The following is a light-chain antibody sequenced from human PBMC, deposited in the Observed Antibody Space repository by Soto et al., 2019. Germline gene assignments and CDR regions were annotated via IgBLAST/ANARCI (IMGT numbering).Light chain of an antibody. CDR1: QSLLHSNGYNY. CDR2: LGS. Sequence: DIVMTQSPLSLPVTPGEPASISCRSSQSLLHSNGYNYLDWYLQKPGQSPQLLIYLGSNRASGVPDRFSGSGSGADFTLKISRVEAEDVGLYYCMQTLQTPPTFGQGTKVDIK. CDR3: MQTLQTPPT. V-gene: IGKV2-28*01. J-gene: IGKJ1*01.